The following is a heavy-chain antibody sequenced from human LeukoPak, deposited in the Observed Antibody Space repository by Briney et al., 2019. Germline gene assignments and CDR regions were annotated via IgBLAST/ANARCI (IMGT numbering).Heavy chain of an antibody. V-gene: IGHV4-61*05. Sequence: SETLSLTCTVSGGSIRSSSYYWGWIRQPPGKGLEWIGNIYYSGSTNYNPSLKSRVTISVDTSQNQFSLKLSSVTAADTAVYYCARAVGNYKRFDYWGQGTLVTVSS. CDR2: IYYSGST. CDR1: GGSIRSSSYY. D-gene: IGHD4-11*01. J-gene: IGHJ4*02. CDR3: ARAVGNYKRFDY.